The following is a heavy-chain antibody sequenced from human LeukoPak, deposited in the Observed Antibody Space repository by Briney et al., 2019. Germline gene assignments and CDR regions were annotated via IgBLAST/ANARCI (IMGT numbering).Heavy chain of an antibody. D-gene: IGHD6-19*01. CDR3: ARGYTSGWSPALDI. J-gene: IGHJ3*02. V-gene: IGHV1-69*13. Sequence: SVKVSCKASGGTFSSYAISWVRQAPGQGLEWMGGIIPIFGTANYAQKFQGRVTITADESTSTAYMELSSLRSEETAVYYCARGYTSGWSPALDIWGQGTMVTVSS. CDR2: IIPIFGTA. CDR1: GGTFSSYA.